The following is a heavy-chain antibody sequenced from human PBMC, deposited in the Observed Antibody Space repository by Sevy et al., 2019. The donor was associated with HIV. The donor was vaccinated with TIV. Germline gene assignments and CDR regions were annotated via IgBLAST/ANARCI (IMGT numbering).Heavy chain of an antibody. V-gene: IGHV3-9*01. CDR1: EFIFDDYA. Sequence: GGSLRLSCAASEFIFDDYAMHWVRQVPGRGLQWASGISWNSGAIDYADSVKGRFTMSRDNAKNSLYLQMNNLRLEDTALYYCAKDRGYSYSSIDFWGQGTLVTVSS. CDR3: AKDRGYSYSSIDF. D-gene: IGHD5-18*01. CDR2: ISWNSGAI. J-gene: IGHJ4*02.